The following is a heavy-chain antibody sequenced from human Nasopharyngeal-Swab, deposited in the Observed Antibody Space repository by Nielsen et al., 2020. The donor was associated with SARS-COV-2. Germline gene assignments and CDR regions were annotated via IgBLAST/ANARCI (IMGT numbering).Heavy chain of an antibody. V-gene: IGHV4-59*13. J-gene: IGHJ6*02. CDR2: IYYSGST. Sequence: SETLSLTCTVSGGSISSYYWSWIRQPPGKGLEWIGYIYYSGSTTYNPSLKSRATISVDTSKNQFSLKVSSVTAADTAVYYCAGKSGSYYYYYGMDVWGQGTTVTVSS. CDR3: AGKSGSYYYYYGMDV. D-gene: IGHD1-26*01. CDR1: GGSISSYY.